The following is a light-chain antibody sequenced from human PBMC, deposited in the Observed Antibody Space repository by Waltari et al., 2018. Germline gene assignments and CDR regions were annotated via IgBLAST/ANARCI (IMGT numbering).Light chain of an antibody. CDR2: WAS. CDR3: QQYYSTPLT. J-gene: IGKJ4*01. CDR1: RHVLSSSNNKNY. V-gene: IGKV4-1*01. Sequence: DIVMTQSPESLAVSLGERATLNCKSRRHVLSSSNNKNYLAWYQQKPGQPPKLLIYWASTRESGVPARFTGSGSGTDFTLTISSLQAEDVAVYYCQQYYSTPLTFGGGTKVEIK.